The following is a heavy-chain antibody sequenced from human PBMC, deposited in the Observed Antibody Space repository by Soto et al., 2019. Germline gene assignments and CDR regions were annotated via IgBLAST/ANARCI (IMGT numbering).Heavy chain of an antibody. CDR3: ARDSLMVYAHSARYYFDY. Sequence: GGSLRLSCAASGFTFSSYGMHWVRQAPGKGLEWVAVIWYDGSNKYYADSVKGRFTISRDNSKNTLYLQMNSLRAEDTAVYYCARDSLMVYAHSARYYFDYWGQGTLVTVSS. V-gene: IGHV3-33*01. CDR1: GFTFSSYG. CDR2: IWYDGSNK. D-gene: IGHD2-8*01. J-gene: IGHJ4*02.